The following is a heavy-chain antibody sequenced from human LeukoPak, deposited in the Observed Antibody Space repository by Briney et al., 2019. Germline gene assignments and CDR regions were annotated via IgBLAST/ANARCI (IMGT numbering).Heavy chain of an antibody. J-gene: IGHJ4*02. CDR2: IKQDGSEK. CDR1: GFTFSSYW. D-gene: IGHD6-19*01. CDR3: ARDRVAGTHDL. V-gene: IGHV3-7*01. Sequence: PGGPLRLSCAASGFTFSSYWMSWVRQAPGKGLEWVVNIKQDGSEKYYVDSMKGRFTISRDNAKNSLYLQMNSLRAEDTAVYYCARDRVAGTHDLWGQGTLVTVSS.